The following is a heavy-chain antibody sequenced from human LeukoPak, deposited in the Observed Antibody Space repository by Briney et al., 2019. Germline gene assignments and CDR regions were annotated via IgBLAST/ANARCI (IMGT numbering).Heavy chain of an antibody. Sequence: GGSLRLSCAASGFTFSRYGIHWVRQAPGKGLEWVAVISYDGSTKYYADSVRGRFTISRDNSKNTLYLQMNSLRAEDTAVYYCAKDFGELLYGDSFDIWGQGTMATVSS. V-gene: IGHV3-30*18. D-gene: IGHD3-10*01. CDR1: GFTFSRYG. CDR2: ISYDGSTK. CDR3: AKDFGELLYGDSFDI. J-gene: IGHJ3*02.